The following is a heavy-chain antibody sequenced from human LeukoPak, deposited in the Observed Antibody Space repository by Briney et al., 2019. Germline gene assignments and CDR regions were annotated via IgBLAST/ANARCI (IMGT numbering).Heavy chain of an antibody. CDR3: ARHPHVDTAMVRPPLFDY. V-gene: IGHV1-69*06. CDR1: GGTFSSYA. J-gene: IGHJ4*02. D-gene: IGHD5-18*01. CDR2: IIPIFGTA. Sequence: SVKVSCKASGGTFSSYAISWVRQAPGQGLEWMGGIIPIFGTANYAQKFQGRVTITADKSTSTAYMELSSLRSEDTAVYYCARHPHVDTAMVRPPLFDYWGQGTLVTVSS.